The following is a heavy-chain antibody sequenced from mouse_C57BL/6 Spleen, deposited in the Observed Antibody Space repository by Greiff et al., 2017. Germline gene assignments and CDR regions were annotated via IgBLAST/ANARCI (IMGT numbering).Heavy chain of an antibody. Sequence: VQLQQPGAELVKPGASVKMSCKASGYTFTSYWITWVRQRPGQGLEWIGDIYPGSGSTNYNEKFKSKATLTVDTSSSTAYMQLSSLTSEDSAVYYCARDSTMVTLDYWGQGTTLTVSS. V-gene: IGHV1-55*01. CDR1: GYTFTSYW. J-gene: IGHJ2*01. CDR3: ARDSTMVTLDY. D-gene: IGHD2-2*01. CDR2: IYPGSGST.